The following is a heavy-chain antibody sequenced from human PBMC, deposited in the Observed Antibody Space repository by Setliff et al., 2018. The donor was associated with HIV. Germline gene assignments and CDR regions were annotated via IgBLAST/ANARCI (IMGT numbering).Heavy chain of an antibody. D-gene: IGHD3-22*01. V-gene: IGHV4-61*02. Sequence: SETLSLTCTVSGGSISSGSYYWNWIRQPAGKGLEWIGRIYTSGSTNYNPSLKSRVTISVDTSKNQFSLKLSSVTAADTAVYYCARLRHTYYYDSSCFDYWGQGTLVTVSS. CDR2: IYTSGST. CDR3: ARLRHTYYYDSSCFDY. J-gene: IGHJ4*02. CDR1: GGSISSGSYY.